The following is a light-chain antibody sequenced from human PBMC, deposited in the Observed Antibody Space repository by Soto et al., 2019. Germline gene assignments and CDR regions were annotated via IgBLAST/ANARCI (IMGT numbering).Light chain of an antibody. CDR2: KAS. J-gene: IGKJ2*01. V-gene: IGKV1-5*03. Sequence: DIQMTQSPSTLSASVGDRVTITCRASQSISSWLAWYQQKPGKAPKLLIYKASSLESGVPARFSGSGSGTAFTLTISSLQPDDFATYYCQHYNSYSYTFGQGTKLEIK. CDR1: QSISSW. CDR3: QHYNSYSYT.